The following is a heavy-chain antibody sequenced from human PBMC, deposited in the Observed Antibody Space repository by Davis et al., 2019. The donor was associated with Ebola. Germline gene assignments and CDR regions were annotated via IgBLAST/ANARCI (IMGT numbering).Heavy chain of an antibody. V-gene: IGHV3-64D*06. D-gene: IGHD3-22*01. CDR1: GFTFSSYA. CDR3: ATPGVVVDPLYYFDY. Sequence: GESLKISCAASGFTFSSYAMHWVRQAPGKGLEYVSAISSNGGSTYYADSVKGRFTISRDNSKNTLYLQMSSLRAEDTAVYYCATPGVVVDPLYYFDYWGQGTLVTVSS. J-gene: IGHJ4*02. CDR2: ISSNGGST.